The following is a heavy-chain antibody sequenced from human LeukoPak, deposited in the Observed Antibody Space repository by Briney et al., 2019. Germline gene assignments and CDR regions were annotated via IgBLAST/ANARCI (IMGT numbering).Heavy chain of an antibody. V-gene: IGHV3-74*01. CDR3: ALARMVLFDY. J-gene: IGHJ4*02. Sequence: GGSLRLSCAASGNYWMHWVRQAPGKGLVWVSHINSDGSWTSYADSVKGRFTISKDHAKNTVYLQMNNLRAEDTAVYYCALARMVLFDYWGQGTLVTVSS. CDR2: INSDGSWT. CDR1: GNYW. D-gene: IGHD3-10*01.